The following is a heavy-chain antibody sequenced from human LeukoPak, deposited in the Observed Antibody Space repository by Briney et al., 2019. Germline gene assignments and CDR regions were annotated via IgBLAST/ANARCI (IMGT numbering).Heavy chain of an antibody. V-gene: IGHV4-30-4*01. D-gene: IGHD2-21*02. J-gene: IGHJ3*02. CDR3: ARDRCGGDCYSYAFDI. CDR2: IYYSGST. CDR1: GGSISSGDYY. Sequence: SQTLSLTCTVSGGSISSGDYYWSWIRQPPGKGLEWIGYIYYSGSTYYNPSLKSRVTISVDTSKNQFSLKLSSVTAADTAVYYCARDRCGGDCYSYAFDIRGQGTMVTVSS.